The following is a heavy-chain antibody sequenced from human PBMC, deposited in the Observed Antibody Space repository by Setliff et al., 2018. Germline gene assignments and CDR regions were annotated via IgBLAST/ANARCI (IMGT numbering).Heavy chain of an antibody. D-gene: IGHD3-3*01. V-gene: IGHV1-69*13. CDR1: GGTFSSYA. Sequence: GASVKVSCKASGGTFSSYAISWVRQAPGQGLEWMGGIIPIFGTANYAQKFQGRVTITADESTSTAYMELSSLRSEDTAVCYCASSRDYNFWSGYYSPLDYWGQGTLVTVSS. CDR3: ASSRDYNFWSGYYSPLDY. CDR2: IIPIFGTA. J-gene: IGHJ4*02.